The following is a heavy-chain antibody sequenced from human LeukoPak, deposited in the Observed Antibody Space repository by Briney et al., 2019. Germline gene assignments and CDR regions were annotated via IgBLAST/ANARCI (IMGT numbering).Heavy chain of an antibody. CDR1: GGSFSGYY. J-gene: IGHJ4*02. V-gene: IGHV4-34*01. Sequence: SETLSLTCAVYGGSFSGYYWSWLRQPPGKGLEWIGEINHSGSTNYNPSLKSRVTISVDTSKNQFSLKLSSVTAADTAVYYCARADLLFYDFWSGYSNWGQGTLVTVSS. CDR2: INHSGST. CDR3: ARADLLFYDFWSGYSN. D-gene: IGHD3-3*01.